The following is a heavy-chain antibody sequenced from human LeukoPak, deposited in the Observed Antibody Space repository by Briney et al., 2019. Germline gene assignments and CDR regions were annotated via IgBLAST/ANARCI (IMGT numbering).Heavy chain of an antibody. CDR1: GLTVSNHW. CDR2: IREERGQE. J-gene: IGHJ4*02. CDR3: AKSSGYCSSTSCYADFDY. D-gene: IGHD2-2*01. Sequence: GGSLRLSCVASGLTVSNHWMSWVRQAPGKGLEWVANIREERGQEYYVDSVKGRFTISKNSAKNSLYLQMNTLRVEDTAVYYCAKSSGYCSSTSCYADFDYWGQGTLVTVSS. V-gene: IGHV3-7*03.